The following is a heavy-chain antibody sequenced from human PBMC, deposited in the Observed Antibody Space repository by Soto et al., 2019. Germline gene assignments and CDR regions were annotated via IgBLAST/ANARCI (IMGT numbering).Heavy chain of an antibody. CDR1: GYTFTSYA. Sequence: DSVKVSCKASGYTFTSYAMNWVRQAPGQGLEWMGWINTNTGNPTYAQGFTGRFVFSLDTSVSTAYLQICSLKAEDTAVYYCARGYHCSSTSCYIGLYGMDVWGQGTTVTVSS. V-gene: IGHV7-4-1*01. CDR3: ARGYHCSSTSCYIGLYGMDV. CDR2: INTNTGNP. D-gene: IGHD2-2*01. J-gene: IGHJ6*02.